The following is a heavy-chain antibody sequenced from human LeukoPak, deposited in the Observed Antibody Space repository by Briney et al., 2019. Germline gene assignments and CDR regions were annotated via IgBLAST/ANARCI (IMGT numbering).Heavy chain of an antibody. CDR2: FNDGGYNT. Sequence: GGSLRLSCAASGFPFSTYDMNWVRQAPGKGLGWVAAFNDGGYNTYYADSVRGRFTISRAIAKNTLYLQMNSLRAEDTAVDYCAKKETVVSPGNYFDHWGQGTLVTVSS. V-gene: IGHV3-23*01. D-gene: IGHD4-23*01. CDR1: GFPFSTYD. CDR3: AKKETVVSPGNYFDH. J-gene: IGHJ4*02.